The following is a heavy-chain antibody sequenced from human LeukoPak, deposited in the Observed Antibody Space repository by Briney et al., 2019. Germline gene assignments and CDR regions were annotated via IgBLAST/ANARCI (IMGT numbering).Heavy chain of an antibody. CDR1: GFAFINYG. Sequence: GGSLRLSCAASGFAFINYGMHWVRQAPGRGLDWVAVISHDGSVKHYTDSVKGRFTISRDNSRNTLYLQMNSLGTEDTAVYYCAKEIHPRSCNGWPFDYWGQGTLVTVSS. V-gene: IGHV3-30*18. CDR2: ISHDGSVK. J-gene: IGHJ4*02. CDR3: AKEIHPRSCNGWPFDY. D-gene: IGHD2-15*01.